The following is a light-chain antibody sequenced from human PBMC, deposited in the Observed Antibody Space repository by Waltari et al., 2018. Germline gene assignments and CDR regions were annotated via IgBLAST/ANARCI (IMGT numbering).Light chain of an antibody. CDR3: QQYGTSPFT. CDR2: DAS. J-gene: IGKJ3*01. Sequence: EIVLTQSPGTLSLSPGERATLSCRASQSVSSSYLAWYQQRPGHPPRLLIDDASIRATVIPDKCSGSGSATYFTLTISRLEPEDVAFYYCQQYGTSPFTFGPGTKVDIK. V-gene: IGKV3-20*01. CDR1: QSVSSSY.